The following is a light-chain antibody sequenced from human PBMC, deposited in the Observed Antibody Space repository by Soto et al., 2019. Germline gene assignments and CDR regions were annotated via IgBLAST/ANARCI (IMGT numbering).Light chain of an antibody. Sequence: EIVLTQSPGTLSLSPGERATLSCRASQSVTSDYLAWYQQKPGQAPRLLIYGASSRATGIPDRFSGSGSGTDFTLSISRLEPEDCAVYYCQQYGSSPRFGQGTNADIK. CDR1: QSVTSDY. CDR2: GAS. J-gene: IGKJ1*01. V-gene: IGKV3-20*01. CDR3: QQYGSSPR.